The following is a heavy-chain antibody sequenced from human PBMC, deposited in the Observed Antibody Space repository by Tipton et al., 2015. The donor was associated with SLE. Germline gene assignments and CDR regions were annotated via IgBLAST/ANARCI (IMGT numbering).Heavy chain of an antibody. Sequence: SLRLSCTASGFTFSRYVVTWVRQAPGKGPEWVSTIYTGGHTYYADSVKGRFTISRDDSKNTLYLQMHSLRPEDTARYYCAKDSAEGDGYNGILDYWGQGTLVTVSS. V-gene: IGHV3-23*03. CDR3: AKDSAEGDGYNGILDY. D-gene: IGHD5-24*01. CDR1: GFTFSRYV. CDR2: IYTGGHT. J-gene: IGHJ4*02.